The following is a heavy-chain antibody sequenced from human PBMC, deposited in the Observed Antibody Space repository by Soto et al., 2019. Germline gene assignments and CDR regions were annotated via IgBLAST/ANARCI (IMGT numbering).Heavy chain of an antibody. CDR1: CDSISRMDYY. CDR2: IYFRGNT. V-gene: IGHV4-31*02. Sequence: TLSIPSRVSCDSISRMDYYWTWIRQHPDKVLEWSVNIYFRGNTYYSPSLGSRLTISVDTSKNQFSLKLTSVTAADTAVYYCAREGGSYDSGGYLIRGAFDIWGQGTMVTVSS. J-gene: IGHJ3*02. D-gene: IGHD3-22*01. CDR3: AREGGSYDSGGYLIRGAFDI.